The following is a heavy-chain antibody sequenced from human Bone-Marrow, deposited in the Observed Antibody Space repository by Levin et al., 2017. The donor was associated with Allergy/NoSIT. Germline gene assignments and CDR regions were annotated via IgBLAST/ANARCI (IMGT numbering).Heavy chain of an antibody. CDR1: GGSFSGFY. J-gene: IGHJ6*03. CDR2: INDSGST. CDR3: ARVVGYYYYYMDV. D-gene: IGHD2-21*01. Sequence: SETLSLTCGVSGGSFSGFYWSWIRQPPGMGLEWIGEINDSGSTNYNPSLKSRVTISVDTSKNQFSLNLTSVTAADTGIYFCARVVGYYYYYMDVWGKGTTAIVTS. V-gene: IGHV4-34*01.